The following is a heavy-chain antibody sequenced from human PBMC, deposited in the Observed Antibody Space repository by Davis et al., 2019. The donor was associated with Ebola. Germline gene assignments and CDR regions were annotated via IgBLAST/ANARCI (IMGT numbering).Heavy chain of an antibody. D-gene: IGHD3-22*01. J-gene: IGHJ4*02. Sequence: ASVKVSCKASGYTFTSYDINWVRQATGQGLEWMGWMNPNSGNTGYAQKFQGRVTITRNTSISTAYMELSSLRSEDTAVYYCARGQGYYDSSGYCGFDYWGQGTLVTVSS. V-gene: IGHV1-8*03. CDR3: ARGQGYYDSSGYCGFDY. CDR1: GYTFTSYD. CDR2: MNPNSGNT.